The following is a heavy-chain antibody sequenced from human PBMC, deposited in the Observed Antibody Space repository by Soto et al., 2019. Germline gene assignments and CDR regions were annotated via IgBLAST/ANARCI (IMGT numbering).Heavy chain of an antibody. J-gene: IGHJ4*02. CDR1: GYTFSDYF. CDR2: INPKTGST. D-gene: IGHD5-18*01. V-gene: IGHV1-2*02. Sequence: ASVKVSCKASGYTFSDYFVHWVRQAPGQGLEWVAWINPKTGSTLYAPKFQGRVTLTRDTSINTAYMEGTSLTSDDTAVYYCSKLQAYSYGPGAYFGYWGQGTLVTVSS. CDR3: SKLQAYSYGPGAYFGY.